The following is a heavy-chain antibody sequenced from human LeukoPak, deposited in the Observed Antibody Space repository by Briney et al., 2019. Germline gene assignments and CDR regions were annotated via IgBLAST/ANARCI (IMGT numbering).Heavy chain of an antibody. J-gene: IGHJ5*02. CDR3: ARESVEYSSSYWFDP. Sequence: SVKVSCKASGGTFSSYAISWVRQAPGQGLEWMGRIIPILGIANYAQKFQGRVTITADKSTSTAYMELSSLRSEDTAVYYCARESVEYSSSYWFDPWGQGTLVTVSS. CDR2: IIPILGIA. D-gene: IGHD6-6*01. CDR1: GGTFSSYA. V-gene: IGHV1-69*04.